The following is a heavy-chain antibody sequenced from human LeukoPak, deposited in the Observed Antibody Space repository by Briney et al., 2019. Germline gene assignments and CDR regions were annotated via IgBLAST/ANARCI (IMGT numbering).Heavy chain of an antibody. J-gene: IGHJ6*03. CDR2: IYYSGST. CDR3: ARHVGFYYYMDV. CDR1: GGSISSSSYY. Sequence: SETLSLTCTVSGGSISSSSYYWGWTRQPPGKGLEWIGRIYYSGSTYYNPSLKSRVTISVDTSKNQFSLKLSSVTAADTAVYYCARHVGFYYYMDVWGKGTTVTVSS. V-gene: IGHV4-39*01. D-gene: IGHD1-26*01.